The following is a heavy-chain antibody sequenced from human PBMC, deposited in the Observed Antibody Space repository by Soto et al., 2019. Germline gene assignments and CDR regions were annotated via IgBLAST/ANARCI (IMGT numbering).Heavy chain of an antibody. CDR3: TTDSYATRMIVRFDT. D-gene: IGHD3-22*01. J-gene: IGHJ4*01. Sequence: PGGSLSLSCAASGFTFSNAGINWVRHAPGQGLGWVGRGESKNDGGTTDFPAPGKGRFAILRSASKKMSYREMNSLPTEGTAIYYCTTDSYATRMIVRFDTWGHGTLATVSS. CDR2: GESKNDGGTT. CDR1: GFTFSNAG. V-gene: IGHV3-15*07.